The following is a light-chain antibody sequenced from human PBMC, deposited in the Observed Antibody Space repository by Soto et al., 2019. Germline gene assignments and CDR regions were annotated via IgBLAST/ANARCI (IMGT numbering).Light chain of an antibody. Sequence: VLTQPRSVSGSPGQSVTISCTGTNSDVGAYNFVSWYQQQPGKAPKLILYDVNQRPSGVPDRLSGSKSDNTASLTISGLQTEDEADYYCCSYAGDYNLVFGGGTK. CDR3: CSYAGDYNLV. CDR1: NSDVGAYNF. CDR2: DVN. V-gene: IGLV2-11*01. J-gene: IGLJ3*02.